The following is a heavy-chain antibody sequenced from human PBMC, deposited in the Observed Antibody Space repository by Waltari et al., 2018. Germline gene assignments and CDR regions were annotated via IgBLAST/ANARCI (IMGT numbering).Heavy chain of an antibody. V-gene: IGHV4-34*01. Sequence: QVQLQQWGAGLLKPSETLSLTCAVYGGSFSGSFWSWVRQSPGKGLAWIGQINRDGSNKFNPSLKSRVAMSVDTIKSQISLRLTSVTAADAAVYYCARVGDYHGSGRFGLDVWGQGTRVTVSS. CDR2: INRDGSN. CDR1: GGSFSGSF. D-gene: IGHD3-10*01. J-gene: IGHJ6*02. CDR3: ARVGDYHGSGRFGLDV.